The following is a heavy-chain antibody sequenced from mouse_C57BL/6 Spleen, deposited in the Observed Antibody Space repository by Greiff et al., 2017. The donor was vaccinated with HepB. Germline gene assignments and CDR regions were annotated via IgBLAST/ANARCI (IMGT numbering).Heavy chain of an antibody. D-gene: IGHD1-1*01. V-gene: IGHV14-4*01. CDR1: GFNIKDDY. Sequence: EVQRVESGAELVRPGASVKLSCTASGFNIKDDYMHWVKQRPEQGLEWIGWIDPENGDTEYASKFQGKATITADTSSNTAYLQLSSLTSEDTAVYYCTSHYYGSSPDYWGQGTTLTVSS. CDR2: IDPENGDT. J-gene: IGHJ2*01. CDR3: TSHYYGSSPDY.